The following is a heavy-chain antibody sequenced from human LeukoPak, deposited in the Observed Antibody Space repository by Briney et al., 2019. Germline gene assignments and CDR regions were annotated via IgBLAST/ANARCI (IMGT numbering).Heavy chain of an antibody. J-gene: IGHJ4*02. CDR2: INPNSGGT. D-gene: IGHD1-26*01. Sequence: ASVKVSCKASGYTFTGYYMHWVRQAPGQGLEWMGWINPNSGGTNYAQKFQGRVTMTRDTSISTAYMELSRLRSDDTAVYYCARDLRVGAKRPFDYWGQGTLVTVSS. CDR3: ARDLRVGAKRPFDY. V-gene: IGHV1-2*02. CDR1: GYTFTGYY.